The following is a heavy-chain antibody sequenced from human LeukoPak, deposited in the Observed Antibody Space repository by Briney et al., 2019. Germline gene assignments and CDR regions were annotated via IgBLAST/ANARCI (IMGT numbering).Heavy chain of an antibody. Sequence: SETLSLTCIVSGYSISSGYYWGWIRQPPGKGLEWIGNIHHSGSTCYNPSLKSRVTISVDTSKNQLSLKVSSVTAADTAVYYCARHPDLKDAFDIWGQGTMVTVSS. V-gene: IGHV4-38-2*02. CDR1: GYSISSGYY. J-gene: IGHJ3*02. CDR3: ARHPDLKDAFDI. CDR2: IHHSGST.